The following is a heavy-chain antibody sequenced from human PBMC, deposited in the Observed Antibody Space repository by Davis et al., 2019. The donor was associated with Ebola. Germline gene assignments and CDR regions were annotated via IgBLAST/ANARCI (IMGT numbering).Heavy chain of an antibody. V-gene: IGHV3-9*01. CDR3: AKDMGVGGPYYYGMDV. D-gene: IGHD3-10*01. CDR2: ISWNSGSI. J-gene: IGHJ6*04. CDR1: GFTFDDYA. Sequence: SLKISCAASGFTFDDYAMHWVRQAPGKGLEWVSGISWNSGSIGYADSVKGRFTISRDNAKNSLYLQMNSLRAEDTALYYCAKDMGVGGPYYYGMDVWGKGTTVTVSS.